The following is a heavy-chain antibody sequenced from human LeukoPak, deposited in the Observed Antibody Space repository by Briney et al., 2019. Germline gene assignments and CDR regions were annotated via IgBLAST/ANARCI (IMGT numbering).Heavy chain of an antibody. Sequence: GGSLRLSCAASGFTFSSYAMHWVRQAPGKGLEWVAVISYDGSNKYYADSVKGRFTISRDNSKNTPYLQMNSLRAEDTAVYYCARGHVPDDAFDIWGQGTMVTVSS. CDR2: ISYDGSNK. CDR3: ARGHVPDDAFDI. D-gene: IGHD2-2*01. CDR1: GFTFSSYA. V-gene: IGHV3-30-3*01. J-gene: IGHJ3*02.